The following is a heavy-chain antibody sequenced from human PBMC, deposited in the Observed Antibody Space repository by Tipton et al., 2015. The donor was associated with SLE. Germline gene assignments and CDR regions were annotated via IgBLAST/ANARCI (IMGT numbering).Heavy chain of an antibody. CDR2: IFHSGST. CDR1: GGPITSAYY. D-gene: IGHD3-3*01. CDR3: ARDPYDSWSDYQATFDY. V-gene: IGHV4-30-2*01. J-gene: IGHJ4*02. Sequence: TLSLTCAVSGGPITSAYYWNWIRQPPGKGLEWIGFIFHSGSTHYDPSLKSRVTMSVDTSKNQFSLKLTSVTAADTAVYYCARDPYDSWSDYQATFDYWGQGTLVTVSP.